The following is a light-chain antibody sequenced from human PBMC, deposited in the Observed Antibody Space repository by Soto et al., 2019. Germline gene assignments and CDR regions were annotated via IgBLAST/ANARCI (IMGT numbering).Light chain of an antibody. Sequence: DIQMTQSPSTLSASVGDRVTVTCRASQNINSWLAWYQQKPGKAPKLLIYKASTLESGVPSRFSGSGSGTDFTLTINSLQPDDFATYYCQQYTSYSPYTFGQGTKLEL. CDR3: QQYTSYSPYT. J-gene: IGKJ2*01. CDR2: KAS. CDR1: QNINSW. V-gene: IGKV1-5*03.